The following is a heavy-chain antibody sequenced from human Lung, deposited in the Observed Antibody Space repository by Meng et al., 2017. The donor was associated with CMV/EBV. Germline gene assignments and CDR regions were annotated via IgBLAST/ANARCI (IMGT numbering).Heavy chain of an antibody. Sequence: TVSGGSVRSGDYYWSWIRPPPGKGLEWIGYIYYSGNPYYNPSLKSRLTISLDTSKNQFSLRLSSVTAADTALYYCARGSVPLSWFDPWGQGTLVTVSS. CDR2: IYYSGNP. CDR3: ARGSVPLSWFDP. V-gene: IGHV4-30-4*01. J-gene: IGHJ5*02. D-gene: IGHD5/OR15-5a*01. CDR1: GGSVRSGDYY.